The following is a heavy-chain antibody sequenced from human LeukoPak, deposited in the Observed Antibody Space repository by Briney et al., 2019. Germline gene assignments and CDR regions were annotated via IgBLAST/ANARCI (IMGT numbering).Heavy chain of an antibody. J-gene: IGHJ4*02. CDR3: AKDRWEYSSGLRYYFDY. D-gene: IGHD6-19*01. Sequence: PGGSLRLSCAASGFTFSSYGMHSVRQAPGKGLEWVAVISYDGSNKYYADSVKGRFTISRDNSKNTLYLQMNSLRAEDTAVYYCAKDRWEYSSGLRYYFDYWGQGTLVTVSS. V-gene: IGHV3-30*18. CDR1: GFTFSSYG. CDR2: ISYDGSNK.